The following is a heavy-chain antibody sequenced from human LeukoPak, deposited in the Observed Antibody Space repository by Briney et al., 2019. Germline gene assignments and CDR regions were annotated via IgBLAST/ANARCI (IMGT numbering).Heavy chain of an antibody. J-gene: IGHJ4*02. Sequence: GRSLRLSCAASGFTFSSYGMHWVRQAPGKGLEWVAVISYDGSNKYYADSVEGRFTISRDNSKNTLYLQMNSLRAEDTAVYYCAKEGYSSGWSPDYWGQGTLVTVSS. V-gene: IGHV3-30*18. D-gene: IGHD6-19*01. CDR2: ISYDGSNK. CDR1: GFTFSSYG. CDR3: AKEGYSSGWSPDY.